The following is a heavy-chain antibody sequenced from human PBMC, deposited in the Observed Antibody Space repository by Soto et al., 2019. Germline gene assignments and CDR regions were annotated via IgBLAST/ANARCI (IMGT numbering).Heavy chain of an antibody. Sequence: QVQLVQSGAEVKKPGSSVKVSCKASGGTFSSYAISWVRQAPGQGLEWMGGIIPIFGTANYAQKFQGRVTITADESTSTAYMELSSLRPEDTAVYYCATRGYISSWYDGGDYYYGMDVWGQGTTVTVSS. CDR2: IIPIFGTA. D-gene: IGHD6-13*01. CDR3: ATRGYISSWYDGGDYYYGMDV. V-gene: IGHV1-69*01. J-gene: IGHJ6*02. CDR1: GGTFSSYA.